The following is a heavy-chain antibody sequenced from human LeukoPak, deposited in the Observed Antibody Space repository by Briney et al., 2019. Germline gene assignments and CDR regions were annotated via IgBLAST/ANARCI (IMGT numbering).Heavy chain of an antibody. CDR3: ARGPPRGKYYYVDV. Sequence: GGSLRLSCAASGFTFSSFDMHWVRQPTGQGLEWVSTIGTASDTYYPGSVEGRFTLSRDNAKNSLYLQMNSLTAGDTAVYYCARGPPRGKYYYVDVWGKGTTVTVSS. J-gene: IGHJ6*03. D-gene: IGHD1-1*01. CDR2: IGTASDT. V-gene: IGHV3-13*01. CDR1: GFTFSSFD.